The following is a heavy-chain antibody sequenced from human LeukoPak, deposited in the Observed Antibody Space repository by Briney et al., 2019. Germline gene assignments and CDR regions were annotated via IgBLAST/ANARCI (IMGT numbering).Heavy chain of an antibody. CDR1: GFTFSSYN. D-gene: IGHD1-1*01. J-gene: IGHJ4*02. CDR2: ISSSGSTI. CDR3: AKVQLERRELLPNFDY. V-gene: IGHV3-48*01. Sequence: TGGSLRLSCAASGFTFSSYNMNWVRQAPGKGLEWVSDISSSGSTIYFADSVKGRFTISRDNSKNTLYLQMNSLRVEDTAVYYCAKVQLERRELLPNFDYWGQGTLVTVSS.